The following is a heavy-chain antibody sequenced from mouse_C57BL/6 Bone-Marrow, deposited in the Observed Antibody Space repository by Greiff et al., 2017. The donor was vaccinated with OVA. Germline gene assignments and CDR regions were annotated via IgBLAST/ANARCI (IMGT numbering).Heavy chain of an antibody. CDR2: IYPGSGST. D-gene: IGHD1-1*01. V-gene: IGHV1-55*01. J-gene: IGHJ3*01. Sequence: QVQLKESGAELVKPGASVKMSCKASGYTFTSYWITWVKQRPGQGLEWIGDIYPGSGSTNYNEKFKSKATLTVDTSSSTAYMQLSSLTSEDSAVYYFASSFGSSSAWFAYWGQGTLVTVSA. CDR3: ASSFGSSSAWFAY. CDR1: GYTFTSYW.